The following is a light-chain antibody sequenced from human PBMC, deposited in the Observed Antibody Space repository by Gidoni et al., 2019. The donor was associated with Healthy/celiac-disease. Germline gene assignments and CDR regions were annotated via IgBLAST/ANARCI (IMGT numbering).Light chain of an antibody. V-gene: IGLV3-19*01. Sequence: SSELTQDPAVSVALGQTVRITCQGDSLRSYYASWYQQKPGQAPVLVISGKNNRPSGIPDRFSGSSSGNTASLTITGAQAEDEADYYCNSRDSSGLKVFGGGTKLTVL. J-gene: IGLJ2*01. CDR2: GKN. CDR3: NSRDSSGLKV. CDR1: SLRSYY.